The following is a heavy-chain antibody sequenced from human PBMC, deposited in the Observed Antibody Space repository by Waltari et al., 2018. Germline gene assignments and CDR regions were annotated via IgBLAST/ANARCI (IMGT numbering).Heavy chain of an antibody. J-gene: IGHJ4*02. V-gene: IGHV1-2*02. CDR1: GYTFTSYD. CDR2: MNPNSGGT. Sequence: QVQLVQSGAEVKKPGASVKVSCKASGYTFTSYDLNWVRQATGQGLEWMGWMNPNSGGTNYAQKFQGRVTMTRDTSISTAYMELSRLRSDDTAVYYCARGRGSGFDYWGQGTLVTVSS. CDR3: ARGRGSGFDY. D-gene: IGHD6-19*01.